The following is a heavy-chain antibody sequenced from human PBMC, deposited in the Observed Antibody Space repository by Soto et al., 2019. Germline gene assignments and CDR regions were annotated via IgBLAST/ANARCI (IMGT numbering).Heavy chain of an antibody. D-gene: IGHD2-15*01. CDR3: ARSQGGSSSLDIYYYYYYGMDV. V-gene: IGHV1-69*01. Sequence: QVQLVQSGAEVKKPGSSVKVSCKAPGGTFSSYAISWVRQAPGQGLEWMGGIIPIFGTANYAQKFQGRVTINADESTSTVYMELSSLRSEDTAVYYCARSQGGSSSLDIYYYYYYGMDVWGQGTTVTVSS. J-gene: IGHJ6*02. CDR1: GGTFSSYA. CDR2: IIPIFGTA.